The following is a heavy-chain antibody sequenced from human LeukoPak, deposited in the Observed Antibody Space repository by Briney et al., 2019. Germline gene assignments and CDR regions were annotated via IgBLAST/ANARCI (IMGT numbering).Heavy chain of an antibody. D-gene: IGHD2-2*01. Sequence: GGSLRLSCAASGFTFSSYAMSWVRQAPGKGLEWVSAISGSGVSTYYADSVKGRFTISRDNSKNTLYLQMNSLRAEDTAVYYCARAPKSCSSSRCYAGVVDYWGQGTLVTVSS. V-gene: IGHV3-23*01. CDR1: GFTFSSYA. J-gene: IGHJ4*02. CDR3: ARAPKSCSSSRCYAGVVDY. CDR2: ISGSGVST.